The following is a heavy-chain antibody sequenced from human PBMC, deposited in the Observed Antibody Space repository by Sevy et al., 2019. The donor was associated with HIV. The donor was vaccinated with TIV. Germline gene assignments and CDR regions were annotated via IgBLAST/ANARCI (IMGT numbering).Heavy chain of an antibody. CDR2: ISSNGDNA. J-gene: IGHJ4*02. Sequence: GGSLRLSCAASGFTFRTYAFHWVRQTPGRGLEWIGLISSNGDNAFYANSVRGRFTISRDNSMNTLYLQMTSLTPDDTAVYYCARGREWESTSFLSHWGQGTLVTVS. CDR3: ARGREWESTSFLSH. CDR1: GFTFRTYA. D-gene: IGHD1-26*01. V-gene: IGHV3-30-3*01.